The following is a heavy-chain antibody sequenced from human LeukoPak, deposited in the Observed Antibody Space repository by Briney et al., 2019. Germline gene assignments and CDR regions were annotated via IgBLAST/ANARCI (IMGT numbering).Heavy chain of an antibody. Sequence: SETLSLTCPVSGGSVSSGSHYWSWIRQPPGKGLEWIGTIYYSGSTYCNPSLNSRVTISVDTSKNQFSLKLSSVTAADTAVYYCARHSFYYGSGGYYYYFDYWGQGTLVTVSS. V-gene: IGHV4-39*01. CDR1: GGSVSSGSHY. CDR2: IYYSGST. CDR3: ARHSFYYGSGGYYYYFDY. D-gene: IGHD3-22*01. J-gene: IGHJ4*02.